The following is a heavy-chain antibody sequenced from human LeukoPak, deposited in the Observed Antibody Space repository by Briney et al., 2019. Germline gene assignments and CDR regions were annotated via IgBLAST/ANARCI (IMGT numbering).Heavy chain of an antibody. V-gene: IGHV3-23*01. CDR3: AKGRRDGSTGY. J-gene: IGHJ4*02. CDR2: ISGSGGST. Sequence: GGSLRLSCAASGFTFRSYAMSWVRQAPGKGLEWVSAISGSGGSTYYADSVKGRFTISRDNSKNTLYLQMNSLRAEDTAVYYCAKGRRDGSTGYWGQGTLVTVSS. D-gene: IGHD5-24*01. CDR1: GFTFRSYA.